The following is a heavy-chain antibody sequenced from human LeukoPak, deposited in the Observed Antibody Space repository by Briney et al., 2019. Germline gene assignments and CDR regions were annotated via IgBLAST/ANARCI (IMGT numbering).Heavy chain of an antibody. V-gene: IGHV4-59*01. CDR3: ARRRYGSSWTDY. CDR1: GDSISSSY. D-gene: IGHD6-13*01. Sequence: SETLSLTCTVSGDSISSSYWSWIRQPPGKGLEWIGFIYYSGSTSYNPSLKSRVTISPDTSKNQFSLKLSSVTAADTAVYYCARRRYGSSWTDYWGQGTLVTVSS. CDR2: IYYSGST. J-gene: IGHJ4*02.